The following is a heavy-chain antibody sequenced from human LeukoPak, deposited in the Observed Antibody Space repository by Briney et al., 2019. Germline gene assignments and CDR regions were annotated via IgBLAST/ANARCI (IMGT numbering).Heavy chain of an antibody. Sequence: GASVKVSCKASGYTFTSYYMHWVRQAPGQGLEWMGIINPSGGSTSYAQKFQGRVTMTRDMSTSTVYMELSSLSSEDTAVYYCARGPPQSEVYYGSGSYTYYFDYWGQGTLVTVSS. CDR1: GYTFTSYY. V-gene: IGHV1-46*01. CDR2: INPSGGST. D-gene: IGHD3-10*01. CDR3: ARGPPQSEVYYGSGSYTYYFDY. J-gene: IGHJ4*02.